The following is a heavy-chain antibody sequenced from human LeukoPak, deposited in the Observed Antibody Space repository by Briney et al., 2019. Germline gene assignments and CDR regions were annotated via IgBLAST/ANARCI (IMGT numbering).Heavy chain of an antibody. Sequence: SVKVSCKASGYTFTSYDINWVRQATGQGLEWMGGIIPIFGTANYAQKFQGRVTITADKSTSTAYMELSSLRSEDTAVYYCASFDWNDLNWFDPWGQGTLVTVSS. CDR3: ASFDWNDLNWFDP. D-gene: IGHD1-1*01. CDR2: IIPIFGTA. CDR1: GYTFTSYD. V-gene: IGHV1-69*06. J-gene: IGHJ5*02.